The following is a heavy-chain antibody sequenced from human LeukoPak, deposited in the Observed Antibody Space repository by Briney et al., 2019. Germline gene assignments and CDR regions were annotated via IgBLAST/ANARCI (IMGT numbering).Heavy chain of an antibody. V-gene: IGHV3-21*01. CDR2: ISGSNNYI. J-gene: IGHJ6*02. D-gene: IGHD5-18*01. CDR1: GFTFSSYI. Sequence: GGSLRLSCAASGFTFSSYIMNWVRQAPGKGLEWVSSISGSNNYIYHADSVKGRFTISRDNAKNSLYLQMNSLRADDTAVYYCARGYTHGLDVWGQGTTVTVSS. CDR3: ARGYTHGLDV.